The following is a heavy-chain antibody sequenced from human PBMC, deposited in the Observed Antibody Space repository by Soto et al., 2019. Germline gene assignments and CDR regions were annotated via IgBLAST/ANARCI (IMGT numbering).Heavy chain of an antibody. V-gene: IGHV4-34*01. D-gene: IGHD2-2*01. CDR2: VNHSGTT. CDR1: GGSFSGYY. J-gene: IGHJ4*02. Sequence: QVQLQQWGAGLLKPSETLSLTCAVYGGSFSGYYWTWIRQSPEKGLEWIGEVNHSGTTYYNPSLKTRVTRSVHTPKNQFSRKMSSVTAADTAVYYCARGIGYCSSINCYSSRRLRFDSWGQGTLVTVSS. CDR3: ARGIGYCSSINCYSSRRLRFDS.